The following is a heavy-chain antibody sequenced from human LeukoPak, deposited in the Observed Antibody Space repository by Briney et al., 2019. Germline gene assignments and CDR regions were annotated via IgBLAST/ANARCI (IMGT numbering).Heavy chain of an antibody. CDR2: IHYTGST. CDR1: GGSIINYW. Sequence: SETLSLTCTVSGGSIINYWWSWIRQSPGKGLEWIGYIHYTGSTNYNPSLKSRATISVDTSKKQSSLKVTSVTAADTAVYYCARVGDWNDLVYWGQGTLVIVSS. CDR3: ARVGDWNDLVY. V-gene: IGHV4-59*01. J-gene: IGHJ4*02. D-gene: IGHD1-1*01.